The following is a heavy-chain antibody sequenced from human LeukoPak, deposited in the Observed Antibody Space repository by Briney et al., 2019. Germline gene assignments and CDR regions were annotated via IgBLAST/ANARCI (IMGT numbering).Heavy chain of an antibody. Sequence: GASVKVSCKASGYTFTSYDINWVRQAPGQGLEWMGWISPHNGGTNYAQKFPGRVTMTRDTSISTAYMDLSGLRSDDTAVYYCARRQGNSLGAFDIWGQGTMITVSS. CDR3: ARRQGNSLGAFDI. V-gene: IGHV1-2*02. J-gene: IGHJ3*02. CDR2: ISPHNGGT. D-gene: IGHD2-21*01. CDR1: GYTFTSYD.